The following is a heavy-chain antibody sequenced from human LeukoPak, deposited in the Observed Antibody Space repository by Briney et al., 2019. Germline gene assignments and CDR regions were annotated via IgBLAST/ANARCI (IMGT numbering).Heavy chain of an antibody. CDR3: ASSPGDYGDLPLRPPVPFFDY. D-gene: IGHD4-17*01. CDR2: ISYDGSNK. V-gene: IGHV3-30*03. CDR1: GFTFSSYG. Sequence: GGSLRLSCAASGFTFSSYGMHWVRQAPGKGLEWVAVISYDGSNKYYADSVKGRFTISRDNSKNTLYLQMNSLRAEDTAVYYCASSPGDYGDLPLRPPVPFFDYWGQGTLVTVSS. J-gene: IGHJ4*02.